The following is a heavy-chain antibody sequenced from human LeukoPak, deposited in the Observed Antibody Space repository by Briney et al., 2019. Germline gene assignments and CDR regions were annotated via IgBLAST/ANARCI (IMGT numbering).Heavy chain of an antibody. CDR1: GFTFSSCA. Sequence: PGGSLRLSCAASGFTFSSCAMSWVRQAPGKGLEWVSLISGSGDSRYYADSVKGRFTISRDNAENSLYLQMNSLRAEDTAVYYCARGVAYYDILTGYYLYYFDCWGQGTLVTVSS. CDR3: ARGVAYYDILTGYYLYYFDC. J-gene: IGHJ4*02. CDR2: ISGSGDSR. D-gene: IGHD3-9*01. V-gene: IGHV3-23*01.